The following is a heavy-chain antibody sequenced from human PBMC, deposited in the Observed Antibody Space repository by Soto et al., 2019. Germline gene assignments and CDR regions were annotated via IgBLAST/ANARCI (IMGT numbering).Heavy chain of an antibody. CDR2: IDAGNGNT. Sequence: QVQLVQSGAEVKRPGASVKVSCKASGYTFTSYALHWVRQAPGQRLEWMGRIDAGNGNTKYSQKFQGRVTIPRDTSANTAYMELSSLRSEDTAVYYCARDLDYYYGMDVWGQGTTVTVSS. CDR3: ARDLDYYYGMDV. J-gene: IGHJ6*02. V-gene: IGHV1-3*01. CDR1: GYTFTSYA.